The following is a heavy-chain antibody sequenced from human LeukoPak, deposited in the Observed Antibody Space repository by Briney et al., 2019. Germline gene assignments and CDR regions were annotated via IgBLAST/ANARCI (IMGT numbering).Heavy chain of an antibody. CDR1: GGSISSYY. CDR2: IHTSGST. J-gene: IGHJ3*02. Sequence: SETLSLTCTVSGGSISSYYWSWIRQPGGKGLEWIGRIHTSGSTNYNPSLKSRVTMSVDTSKNQFSLKLSSVTAADTAVYYCARDLGYDFWSGYSAFDIWGQGTMVTVSS. CDR3: ARDLGYDFWSGYSAFDI. D-gene: IGHD3-3*01. V-gene: IGHV4-4*07.